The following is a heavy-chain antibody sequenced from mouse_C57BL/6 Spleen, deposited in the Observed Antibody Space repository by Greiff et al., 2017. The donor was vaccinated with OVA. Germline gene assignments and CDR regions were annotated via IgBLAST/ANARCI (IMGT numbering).Heavy chain of an antibody. V-gene: IGHV1-42*01. J-gene: IGHJ2*01. CDR1: GYSFTGYY. CDR2: INPSTGGT. D-gene: IGHD1-1*01. CDR3: ARSPYGSSYFDY. Sequence: GYSFTGYYMNWVKQRPEKSLEWIGEINPSTGGTTYNQKFKAKATLTVDKSSSTAYMQLKSLTSEDSAVYYCARSPYGSSYFDYWGQGTTLTVSS.